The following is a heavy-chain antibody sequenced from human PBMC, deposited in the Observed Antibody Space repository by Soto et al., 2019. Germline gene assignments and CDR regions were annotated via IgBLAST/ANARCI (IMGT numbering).Heavy chain of an antibody. D-gene: IGHD2-15*01. V-gene: IGHV2-5*02. CDR2: IYWDEDK. Sequence: QITLKESGPTLVKPTQTLTLTCTFSRFSLSTNGEGVGWIRQPPGKALEWLALIYWDEDKRYSPSLKTRLTITKDTSTNEVVLTMTNMDPVDTGTYYCAHKGGRGAGMDVWGQGTTVTVSS. CDR3: AHKGGRGAGMDV. CDR1: RFSLSTNGEG. J-gene: IGHJ6*02.